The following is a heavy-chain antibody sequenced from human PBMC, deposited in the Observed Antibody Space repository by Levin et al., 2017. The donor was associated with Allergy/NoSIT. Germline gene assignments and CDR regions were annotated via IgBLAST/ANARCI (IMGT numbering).Heavy chain of an antibody. CDR3: ARGRPPITFGGVIVGSDAFDI. CDR2: IYHSGST. D-gene: IGHD3-16*02. J-gene: IGHJ3*02. V-gene: IGHV4-4*02. CDR1: GGSISSSNW. Sequence: SETLSLTCAVSGGSISSSNWWSWVRQPPGKGLEWIGEIYHSGSTNYNPSLKSRVTISVDKSKNQFSLKLSSVTAADTAVYYCARGRPPITFGGVIVGSDAFDIWGQGTMVTVSP.